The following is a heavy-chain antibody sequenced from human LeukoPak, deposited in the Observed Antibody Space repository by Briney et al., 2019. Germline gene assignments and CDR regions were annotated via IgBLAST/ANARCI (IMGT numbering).Heavy chain of an antibody. V-gene: IGHV3-9*01. CDR2: IGYNTGVI. D-gene: IGHD2-2*01. CDR3: VKSIDRPKAPAWGYYFDR. CDR1: GFNFNDFA. J-gene: IGHJ4*02. Sequence: PGRSLRLSCAASGFNFNDFAMHWVRQAPGKGLEWVSGIGYNTGVIDYADSVKGRFTISRDNAKNSLYLQMNSLRTEDTAFYYCVKSIDRPKAPAWGYYFDRWGQGTLVTVSS.